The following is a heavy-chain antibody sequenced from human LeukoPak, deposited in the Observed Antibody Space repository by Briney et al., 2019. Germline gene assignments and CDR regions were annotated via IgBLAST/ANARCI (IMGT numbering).Heavy chain of an antibody. D-gene: IGHD6-19*01. J-gene: IGHJ4*02. V-gene: IGHV4-39*01. CDR1: GGSISSSSYY. CDR3: ARHFPGVAVAGYYFDY. Sequence: SETLSLTCTVSGGSISSSSYYWGWIRQPPGKGLEWIGSIYYSGSTYYNPSLKSRVTISVDTSKNQFSLKLSSVTAADTAVYYCARHFPGVAVAGYYFDYWGQGSQVTVSS. CDR2: IYYSGST.